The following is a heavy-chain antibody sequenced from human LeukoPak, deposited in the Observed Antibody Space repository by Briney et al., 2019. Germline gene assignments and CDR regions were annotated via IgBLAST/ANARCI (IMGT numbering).Heavy chain of an antibody. V-gene: IGHV1-18*01. Sequence: ASVKVSCKTSGYSFILYGISWVRQAPGQGPEWMGWISTSTGDTKYTQKFQGRVTLTTDTSTSTAYMELRSLRSDDTAVYYCARDPWNHYAFDIWGQGTMVTVSS. CDR1: GYSFILYG. D-gene: IGHD1-14*01. J-gene: IGHJ3*02. CDR3: ARDPWNHYAFDI. CDR2: ISTSTGDT.